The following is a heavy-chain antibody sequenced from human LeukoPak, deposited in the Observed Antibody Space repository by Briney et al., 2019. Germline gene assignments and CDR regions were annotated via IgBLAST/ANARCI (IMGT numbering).Heavy chain of an antibody. CDR3: ARLRGGGYSSGWVDY. Sequence: ASVKVSCKASGGTFSSYAISWVRQAPGQGLEWMGRIIPILGIANYAQKFQGRVTITADKSTSTAYMELSSLRSEDTAVYYCARLRGGGYSSGWVDYWGQGTLVTVSS. V-gene: IGHV1-69*04. CDR2: IIPILGIA. CDR1: GGTFSSYA. D-gene: IGHD6-19*01. J-gene: IGHJ4*02.